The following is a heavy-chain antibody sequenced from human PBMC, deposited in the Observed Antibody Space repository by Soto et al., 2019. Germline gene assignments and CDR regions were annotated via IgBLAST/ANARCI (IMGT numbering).Heavy chain of an antibody. Sequence: GGSLRLSCAASGFTFSSYAMHWVRQAPGKGLEWVAVISYDGSNKYYADSVKGRFTISRDNSKNTLYLQMNSLRAEDTAVYYCARGPHYYDSSGSDPHWGQGTLVTVSS. D-gene: IGHD3-22*01. CDR3: ARGPHYYDSSGSDPH. CDR2: ISYDGSNK. V-gene: IGHV3-30-3*01. J-gene: IGHJ4*02. CDR1: GFTFSSYA.